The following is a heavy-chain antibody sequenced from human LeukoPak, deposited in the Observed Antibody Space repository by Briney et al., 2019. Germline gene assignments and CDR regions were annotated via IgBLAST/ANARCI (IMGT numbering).Heavy chain of an antibody. CDR1: NYNFNSYG. V-gene: IGHV1-18*01. J-gene: IGHJ4*02. D-gene: IGHD1-14*01. Sequence: ASVKVSCKASNYNFNSYGISWVRQAPGQGLEWMGWISPYNGNTNYAQKVHDRFTMTADTSTNTVYMELRSLRSDDTAMYYCARGGHRALDDYWGQGTLVTVSS. CDR3: ARGGHRALDDY. CDR2: ISPYNGNT.